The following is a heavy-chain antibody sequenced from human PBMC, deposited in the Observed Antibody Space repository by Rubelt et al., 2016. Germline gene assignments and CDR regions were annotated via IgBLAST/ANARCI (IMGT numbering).Heavy chain of an antibody. V-gene: IGHV3-33*01. J-gene: IGHJ4*02. CDR2: IWNDGSTK. Sequence: QEQLVESGGGVVEPGWSLRLSCAASGFTFSNFGMHWVRQAPGKGLEWVAVIWNDGSTKYYADSANGRFTISRDNFKNTLYLHMNSLRAEDTAVYYCARDGDSYGLSYWGQGILVIVSS. CDR1: GFTFSNFG. CDR3: ARDGDSYGLSY. D-gene: IGHD5-18*01.